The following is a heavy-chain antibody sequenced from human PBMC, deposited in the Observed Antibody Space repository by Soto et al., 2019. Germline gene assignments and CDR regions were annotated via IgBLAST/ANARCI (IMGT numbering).Heavy chain of an antibody. D-gene: IGHD6-13*01. CDR3: AHSQIAAAGTSFDY. CDR2: IYWDDDK. Sequence: QITLKESGPTLVKPTQTLTLTCTFSGFSLSTSGVGVGWIRQPPGKALEWLALIYWDDDKRYSPSLKSRLTITKDTSKNQVVLTMTNMDPVDTATDYCAHSQIAAAGTSFDYWGQGTLVTVSS. CDR1: GFSLSTSGVG. J-gene: IGHJ4*02. V-gene: IGHV2-5*02.